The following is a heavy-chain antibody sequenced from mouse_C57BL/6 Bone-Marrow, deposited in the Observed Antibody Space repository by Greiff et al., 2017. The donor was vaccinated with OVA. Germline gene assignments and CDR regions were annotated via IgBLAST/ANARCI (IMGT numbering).Heavy chain of an antibody. D-gene: IGHD1-1*01. V-gene: IGHV1-63*01. CDR2: IYPGGGYT. Sequence: QVQLQQSGAELVRPGTSVKMSCKASGYTFTSFWIGWAKQRPGHGLEWIGDIYPGGGYTNYNEKFKGKATLTADKSSSTAYMQFSSLTSEDSAIYYCARDYGWYFDVWGTGTTVTVSS. CDR1: GYTFTSFW. CDR3: ARDYGWYFDV. J-gene: IGHJ1*03.